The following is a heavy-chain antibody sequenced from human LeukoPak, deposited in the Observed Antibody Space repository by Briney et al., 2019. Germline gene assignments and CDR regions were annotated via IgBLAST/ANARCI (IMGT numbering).Heavy chain of an antibody. J-gene: IGHJ5*01. V-gene: IGHV4-39*01. Sequence: SETLSLTCTVSGGSISSSDHFWGWIRQSPGKGLEWIGSLYYTGSAYYDPSLKSRVTIFVDTSKNQFSLRVTSVTAADTYVYYCARGFSALVGSGNWFDSWGQGTLVTVSS. D-gene: IGHD2-15*01. CDR2: LYYTGSA. CDR3: ARGFSALVGSGNWFDS. CDR1: GGSISSSDHF.